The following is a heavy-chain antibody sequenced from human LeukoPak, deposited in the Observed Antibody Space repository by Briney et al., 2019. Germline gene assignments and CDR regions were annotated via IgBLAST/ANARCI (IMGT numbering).Heavy chain of an antibody. D-gene: IGHD2-2*01. V-gene: IGHV3-48*01. J-gene: IGHJ4*02. CDR2: ISSSSSTI. CDR1: GFTFSSYS. Sequence: PGGSLILSCAASGFTFSSYSMNWVRQAPGKGLEWVSYISSSSSTIYYADSVKGRFTISRDNAKNSLYLQMNSLRAEDTAVYYCAIIVVVAYWGQGTLVTVSS. CDR3: AIIVVVAY.